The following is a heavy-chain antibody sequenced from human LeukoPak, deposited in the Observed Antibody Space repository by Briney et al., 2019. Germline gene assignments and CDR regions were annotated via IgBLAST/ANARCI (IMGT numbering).Heavy chain of an antibody. CDR1: GGSISSYY. Sequence: PSETLSLTCAVSGGSISSYYWSWIRQPAGKGLEWIGRIYTSGSTNYNPSLKSRVTMSVDTSKNQFSLKLSSVTAADTAVYYCARVSRGPSGYYFDYWGQGTLVTVSS. V-gene: IGHV4-4*07. CDR3: ARVSRGPSGYYFDY. J-gene: IGHJ4*02. D-gene: IGHD3-10*01. CDR2: IYTSGST.